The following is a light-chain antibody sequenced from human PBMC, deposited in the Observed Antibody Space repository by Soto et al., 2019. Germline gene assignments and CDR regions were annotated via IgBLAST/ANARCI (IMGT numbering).Light chain of an antibody. V-gene: IGKV3D-15*01. CDR1: QYINTR. Sequence: EIVLTQSPATLSSFPGDRDTLSCRASQYINTRLAWYQHRPGQAPRLLIYQTSIRAAGIPARFSGSGSGAEFTLTISSLQSEDFAVYYCQQYHNWPLTFGGGTKVDIK. CDR3: QQYHNWPLT. CDR2: QTS. J-gene: IGKJ4*01.